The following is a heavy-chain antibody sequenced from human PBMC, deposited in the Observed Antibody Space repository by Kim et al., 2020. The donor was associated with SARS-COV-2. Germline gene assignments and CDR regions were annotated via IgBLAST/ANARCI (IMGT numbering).Heavy chain of an antibody. J-gene: IGHJ4*02. V-gene: IGHV1-18*01. CDR3: ARVSGQWLASYYFDY. D-gene: IGHD6-19*01. Sequence: QKLQGRVTMTTENTTSTAYMELRSMRSDDTAVYYCARVSGQWLASYYFDYWGQGTLVTVSS.